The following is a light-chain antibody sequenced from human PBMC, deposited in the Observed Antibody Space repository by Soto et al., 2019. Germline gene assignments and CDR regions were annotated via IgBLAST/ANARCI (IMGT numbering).Light chain of an antibody. Sequence: PGERATISCRASQTFSSNFLAWYQQKPGQAPRLLIYGASTRATGIPARFSGSGSGTELTLTISRLEPEDFAVYDGQQYGSSPWTFGQGTKVDIK. J-gene: IGKJ1*01. V-gene: IGKV3-20*01. CDR1: QTFSSNF. CDR3: QQYGSSPWT. CDR2: GAS.